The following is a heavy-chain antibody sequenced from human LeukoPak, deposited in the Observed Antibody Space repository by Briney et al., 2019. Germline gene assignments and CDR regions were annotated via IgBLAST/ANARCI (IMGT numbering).Heavy chain of an antibody. D-gene: IGHD3-22*01. CDR2: IYYSGST. Sequence: SETLSLTCTVSGGSISSYYWSWIRQPPGKGLEWIGYIYYSGSTNYNPSLKSRVTISVDTSKNQFSLKLSSVTAADTAVYYCVTYYFDSSGPKKNYWGQGTLVTVSS. J-gene: IGHJ4*02. V-gene: IGHV4-59*01. CDR3: VTYYFDSSGPKKNY. CDR1: GGSISSYY.